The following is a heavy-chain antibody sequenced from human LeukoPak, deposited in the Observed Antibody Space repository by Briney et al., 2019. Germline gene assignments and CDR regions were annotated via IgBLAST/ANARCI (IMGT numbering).Heavy chain of an antibody. Sequence: GGSLRLSCAASGFTFSSYEMNWVRQAPGKGLEWVSYISSSGGTIYYADSVKGRFTISRDNAKNSLYLQMNSLRAEDTAVYYCARVAYYFDNSFDFWGQGTLVTVSS. CDR3: ARVAYYFDNSFDF. J-gene: IGHJ4*02. CDR2: ISSSGGTI. CDR1: GFTFSSYE. D-gene: IGHD3-22*01. V-gene: IGHV3-48*03.